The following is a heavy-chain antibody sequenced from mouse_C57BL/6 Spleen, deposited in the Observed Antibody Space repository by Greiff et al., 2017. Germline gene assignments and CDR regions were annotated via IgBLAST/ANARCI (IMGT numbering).Heavy chain of an antibody. CDR3: ARDGVRRDFFAY. CDR1: GYTFTSYW. V-gene: IGHV1-53*01. D-gene: IGHD2-14*01. Sequence: QVQLQQPGTELVKPGASVKLSCKASGYTFTSYWMHWVKQRPGQGLEWIGNINPSNGGTNYNEKFKSKATLTVDKSSSTAYMQRSSLTSEDSAVYYCARDGVRRDFFAYWGQGTLVTVSA. CDR2: INPSNGGT. J-gene: IGHJ3*01.